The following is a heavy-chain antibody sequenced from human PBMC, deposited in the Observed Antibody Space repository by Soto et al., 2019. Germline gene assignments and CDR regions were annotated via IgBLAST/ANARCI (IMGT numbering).Heavy chain of an antibody. J-gene: IGHJ3*01. D-gene: IGHD6-19*01. V-gene: IGHV3-23*01. CDR1: GFTFSSYA. Sequence: EVQLLESGGGLVQPGGSQRLSCAASGFTFSSYAMSWVRQGPGKGLEWVTLISGSGGVTDYADSVKGRFTVSRDNSKNTMDLELNSLTAGDTAIYYCAKIHSGSSEAAFDVWGQGTVVTVSS. CDR2: ISGSGGVT. CDR3: AKIHSGSSEAAFDV.